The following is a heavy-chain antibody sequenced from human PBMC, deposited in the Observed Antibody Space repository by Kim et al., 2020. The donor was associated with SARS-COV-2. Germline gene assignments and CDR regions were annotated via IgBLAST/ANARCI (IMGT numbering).Heavy chain of an antibody. J-gene: IGHJ6*01. CDR1: GGSISSSSYY. CDR3: ARHRVGTIVLAVYDYY. Sequence: SETLSLTCTVSGGSISSSSYYWGWIRQHPGKGLEWIGSIYYSGSTYYNPSLKSRVTISVDTSKNQFSLKLSSVTAADTAVYYCARHRVGTIVLAVYDYY. CDR2: IYYSGST. D-gene: IGHD2-8*02. V-gene: IGHV4-39*01.